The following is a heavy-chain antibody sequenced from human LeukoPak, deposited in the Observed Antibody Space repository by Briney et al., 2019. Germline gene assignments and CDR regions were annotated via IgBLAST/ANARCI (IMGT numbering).Heavy chain of an antibody. J-gene: IGHJ6*03. CDR1: GYIFTSYG. V-gene: IGHV1-18*01. CDR2: ISAYNGNT. D-gene: IGHD5-12*01. CDR3: ARIPGRLRADYYYYYMDV. Sequence: ASVKVSCKASGYIFTSYGINWVRQAPGQGLEWMGWISAYNGNTNYAQKLQGRVTMTTDTSTSTAYMELRSLRSDDTAVYYCARIPGRLRADYYYYYMDVWGKGTTVTISS.